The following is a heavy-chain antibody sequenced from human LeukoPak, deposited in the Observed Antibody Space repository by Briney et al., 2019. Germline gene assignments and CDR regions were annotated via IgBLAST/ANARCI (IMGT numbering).Heavy chain of an antibody. J-gene: IGHJ5*02. D-gene: IGHD4-17*01. CDR2: MNPISGDT. CDR3: ARGRSSTVTIT. CDR1: GYTFTGYY. V-gene: IGHV1-2*02. Sequence: ASVKVSCKASGYTFTGYYIHWVRQAPGQGLEWMGWMNPISGDTNYAQNFQGGVTMTGDTSISTAYMELSRLRSDDTAVYYCARGRSSTVTITWGPGTLVTVSS.